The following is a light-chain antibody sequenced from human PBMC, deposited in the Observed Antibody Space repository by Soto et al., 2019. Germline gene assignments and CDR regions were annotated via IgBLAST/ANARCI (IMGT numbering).Light chain of an antibody. J-gene: IGLJ1*01. CDR3: SSYAGSNTLV. V-gene: IGLV1-40*01. Sequence: QSVLTQPPSVSGAPGQRVTISCTGSSSNIGAGYDVHWYQQLPGTAPKLLIYGSSNRPSGVPDRFSGSKSGTSASLAITGLQAEDEADYYCSSYAGSNTLVFGTGTKVTVL. CDR2: GSS. CDR1: SSNIGAGYD.